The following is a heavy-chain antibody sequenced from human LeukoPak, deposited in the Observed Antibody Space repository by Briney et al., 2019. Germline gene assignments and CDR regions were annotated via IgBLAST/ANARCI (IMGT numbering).Heavy chain of an antibody. CDR2: IIPIFGTA. CDR1: GGTFSSHA. D-gene: IGHD1-26*01. Sequence: GSSVKVSCKASGGTFSSHAISWVRQAPGQGLEWMGGIIPIFGTANYAQKFQGRVTITADESTSTAYMELSSLRSEDTAVYYCARATPYSGSYLSFGSRVQAALPWFDPWGQGTLVTVSS. V-gene: IGHV1-69*01. J-gene: IGHJ5*02. CDR3: ARATPYSGSYLSFGSRVQAALPWFDP.